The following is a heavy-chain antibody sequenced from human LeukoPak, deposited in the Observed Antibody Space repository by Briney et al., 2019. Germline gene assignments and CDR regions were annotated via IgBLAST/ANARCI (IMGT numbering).Heavy chain of an antibody. Sequence: SQTLSLTCTVSGDSISSGAYYWSWIRQHPGKGLEWIGYIYYSGSTYYNPSLKSRVTISVDTSKNQFSLRLSSVTAADTAVYYCARDHIAAAGYRHFDYWGQGTLVTVSS. J-gene: IGHJ4*02. D-gene: IGHD6-13*01. CDR2: IYYSGST. CDR1: GDSISSGAYY. CDR3: ARDHIAAAGYRHFDY. V-gene: IGHV4-31*03.